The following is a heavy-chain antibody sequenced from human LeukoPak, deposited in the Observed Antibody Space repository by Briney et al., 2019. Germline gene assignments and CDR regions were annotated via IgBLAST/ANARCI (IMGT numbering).Heavy chain of an antibody. V-gene: IGHV4-34*01. J-gene: IGHJ4*02. CDR2: INHSGST. CDR3: ARESWNYASKFHS. D-gene: IGHD1-7*01. CDR1: GGSFSGYY. Sequence: SETLSLTCAVYGGSFSGYYWSWIRQPPGKGLEWIGEINHSGSTNYNPSLKSRVTISVDTSKNQYSLKLSSVTAADTAVYYCARESWNYASKFHSWGQGTLVTVSS.